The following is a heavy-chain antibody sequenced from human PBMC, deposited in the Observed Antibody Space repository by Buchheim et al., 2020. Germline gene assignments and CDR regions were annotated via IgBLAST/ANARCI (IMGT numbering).Heavy chain of an antibody. Sequence: VQLVESGGGVVQPGRSLRLSCAASGFTFSSYSMNWVRQAPGKGLEWVSYISSSSSTIYYADSVKGRFTISRDNAKNSLYLQMNSLRDEDTAVYYCARVDDCSSTSCYSGGMDVWGQGTT. CDR3: ARVDDCSSTSCYSGGMDV. D-gene: IGHD2-2*02. J-gene: IGHJ6*02. V-gene: IGHV3-48*02. CDR2: ISSSSSTI. CDR1: GFTFSSYS.